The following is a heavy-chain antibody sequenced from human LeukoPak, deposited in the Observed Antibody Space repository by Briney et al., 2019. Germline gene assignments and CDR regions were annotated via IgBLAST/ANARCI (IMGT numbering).Heavy chain of an antibody. CDR1: GGSFSDYC. CDR2: INHSGSA. Sequence: PSETLSLTCAVYGGSFSDYCWSWIRQSPGRGLEWIGEINHSGSASYNPSLESRVTISIDTSKNQFSLKLSSVTAADTAVYYCACRELMDVWGQGTTVTVSS. J-gene: IGHJ6*02. V-gene: IGHV4-34*01. D-gene: IGHD1-7*01. CDR3: ACRELMDV.